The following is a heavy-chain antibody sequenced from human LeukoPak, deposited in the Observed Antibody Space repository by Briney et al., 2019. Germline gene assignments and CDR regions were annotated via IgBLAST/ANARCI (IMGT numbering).Heavy chain of an antibody. V-gene: IGHV1-18*01. CDR2: IGGYNANT. CDR1: GYTFTSYG. CDR3: TRDYALFGVSDETRGDY. Sequence: GASVKVSCKGSGYTFTSYGISWVRQAPGQGLEWMGWIGGYNANTNYIQNLQGRVTMTTDTSTNTAYMELRSLRSDDTAVYYCTRDYALFGVSDETRGDYWGQGTLVTVSS. D-gene: IGHD3-3*01. J-gene: IGHJ4*02.